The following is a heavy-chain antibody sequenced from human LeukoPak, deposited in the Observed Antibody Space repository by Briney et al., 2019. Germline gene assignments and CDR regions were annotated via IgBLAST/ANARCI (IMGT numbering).Heavy chain of an antibody. CDR2: IYYSGST. J-gene: IGHJ4*02. CDR1: GGSISSSSYY. Sequence: PSETLSLTCTVSGGSISSSSYYWGWIRQPSGKGLEWIGSIYYSGSTYYNPSLKSRVTISVDTSKNQFSLKLSSVTAADTAVYYCARITIFGVVIIPFDYWGQGTLVTVSS. D-gene: IGHD3-3*01. CDR3: ARITIFGVVIIPFDY. V-gene: IGHV4-39*01.